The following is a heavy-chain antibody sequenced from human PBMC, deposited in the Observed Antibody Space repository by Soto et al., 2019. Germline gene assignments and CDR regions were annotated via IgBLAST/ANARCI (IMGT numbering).Heavy chain of an antibody. CDR2: IYYGGST. Sequence: KPSETLSLTCTVSGGSISSGGYYWSWIRQHPGKGLEWIGYIYYGGSTYCNPSLKSRATISGDTSKNQFSLKLSSVTAADTAVYYCARGGYYYENSGQNAYDYWGQGIPVTVSS. D-gene: IGHD3-22*01. J-gene: IGHJ4*01. V-gene: IGHV4-31*03. CDR3: ARGGYYYENSGQNAYDY. CDR1: GGSISSGGYY.